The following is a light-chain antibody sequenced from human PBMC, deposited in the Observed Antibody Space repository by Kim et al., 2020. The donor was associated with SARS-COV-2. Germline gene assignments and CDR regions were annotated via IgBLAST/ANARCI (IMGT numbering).Light chain of an antibody. CDR3: QQYSSSDT. CDR1: QSVSNNY. Sequence: SVSPGERATLSCRASQSVSNNYLAWYQQKPGQAPRLLIYGASSRATGIPDRFSGSGSGTDFTLTISRLEPEDFAVYYCQQYSSSDTFGQGTKLEI. V-gene: IGKV3-20*01. J-gene: IGKJ2*01. CDR2: GAS.